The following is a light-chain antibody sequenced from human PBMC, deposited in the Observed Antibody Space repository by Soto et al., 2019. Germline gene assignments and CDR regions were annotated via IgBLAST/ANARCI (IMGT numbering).Light chain of an antibody. CDR2: EGS. V-gene: IGLV2-23*01. Sequence: QSALTQPASVSGSPGQSITISCTGTSSDVGSYNLVSWYPQHPGKAPKLMIYEGSKRPSGVSNRFSGSKSGNTASLTISGLQAEDEADYYCCSYAGSSTVVFGGGTKVTVL. J-gene: IGLJ2*01. CDR3: CSYAGSSTVV. CDR1: SSDVGSYNL.